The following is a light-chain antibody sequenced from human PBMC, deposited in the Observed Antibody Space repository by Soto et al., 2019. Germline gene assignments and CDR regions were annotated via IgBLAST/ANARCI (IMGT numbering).Light chain of an antibody. CDR2: DIS. J-gene: IGKJ1*01. CDR3: QQRTNWPWT. CDR1: QSVGSY. V-gene: IGKV3-11*01. Sequence: EIVLTQSPATLSFSPGERSSLSCRSSQSVGSYFAWYQQKPGQTPRLLIYDISYRATGIPARFSGSGSGTDFALTISGLEPEDFAVYYCQQRTNWPWTFGQGTKVDI.